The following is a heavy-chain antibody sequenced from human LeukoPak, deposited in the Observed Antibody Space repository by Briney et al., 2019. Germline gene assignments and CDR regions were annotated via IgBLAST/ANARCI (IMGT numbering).Heavy chain of an antibody. Sequence: GASVKVSCKASGGTFSSYTISWVRQAPGQGLEWMGRIIPILGIANYAQKFQGRVTITADKFTSTAYMELSSLRSEDTAVYYCARDRGGSSSAFDPWGQGTPVTVSS. J-gene: IGHJ5*02. CDR3: ARDRGGSSSAFDP. V-gene: IGHV1-69*04. CDR2: IIPILGIA. CDR1: GGTFSSYT. D-gene: IGHD6-6*01.